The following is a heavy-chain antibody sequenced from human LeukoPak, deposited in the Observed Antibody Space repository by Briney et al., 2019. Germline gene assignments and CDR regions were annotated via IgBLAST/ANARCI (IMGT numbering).Heavy chain of an antibody. D-gene: IGHD6-19*01. CDR3: ARGGVSSGWYGSYFDY. Sequence: ASLKYACKASGYTFNSNGISWMRQAPGKGLDWIKSISAYNGNTNYAQKLQGRVTMNTDTSTSTAYMELRSLRSDDTAVYYCARGGVSSGWYGSYFDYWGQGTLVTVSS. V-gene: IGHV1-18*01. J-gene: IGHJ4*02. CDR2: ISAYNGNT. CDR1: GYTFNSNG.